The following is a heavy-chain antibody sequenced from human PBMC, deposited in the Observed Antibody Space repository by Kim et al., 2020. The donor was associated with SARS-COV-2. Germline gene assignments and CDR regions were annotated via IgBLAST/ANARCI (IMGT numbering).Heavy chain of an antibody. V-gene: IGHV3-30*04. CDR1: GFTFSSYA. J-gene: IGHJ6*02. D-gene: IGHD3-22*01. Sequence: GGSLRLYCAAFGFTFSSYAMHWVRQAPGKGLEWVAVISYDGSNKYYADFVKGRFTISRDNSKNTLYLQMNSLRAEDTAMYYCAREGFENQYNYYDSSGSMGYYIYGMYVWSQGTTVTVTS. CDR2: ISYDGSNK. CDR3: AREGFENQYNYYDSSGSMGYYIYGMYV.